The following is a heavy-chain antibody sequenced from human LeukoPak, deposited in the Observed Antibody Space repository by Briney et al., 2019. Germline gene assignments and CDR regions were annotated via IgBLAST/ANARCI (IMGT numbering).Heavy chain of an antibody. J-gene: IGHJ5*02. CDR1: GFTFSTSA. V-gene: IGHV3-23*01. Sequence: GGSLRLSCAASGFTFSTSAMSWVRQAPGKGLEWVSGISGSGDSTYYVDSVKGRFTISRDNSKSTLYLHMNSLRAEDTAVYYCARNWGDNWFDPWGQGTLVTVSS. D-gene: IGHD3-16*01. CDR3: ARNWGDNWFDP. CDR2: ISGSGDST.